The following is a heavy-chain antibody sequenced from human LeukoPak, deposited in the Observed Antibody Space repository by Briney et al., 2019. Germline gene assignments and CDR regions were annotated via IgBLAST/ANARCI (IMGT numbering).Heavy chain of an antibody. CDR3: ARRLRWPWYFDL. D-gene: IGHD4-23*01. Sequence: GGSLRLSCAASGFTFSSYAMSWVRQAPGKGLEWVSAISGSGGSTYYADSVKGRFTISRDNSKNTLCLQMNSLRAEDTAVYYCARRLRWPWYFDLWGRGTLVTVSS. V-gene: IGHV3-23*01. CDR2: ISGSGGST. J-gene: IGHJ2*01. CDR1: GFTFSSYA.